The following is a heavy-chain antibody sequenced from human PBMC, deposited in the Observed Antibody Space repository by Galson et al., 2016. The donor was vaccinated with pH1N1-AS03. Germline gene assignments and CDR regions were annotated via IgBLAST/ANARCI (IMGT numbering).Heavy chain of an antibody. Sequence: SLRLSCAASGLTVSNNYMSWVRQPPGKGLEWVSVIHPGGDTYNADSVKGRFTISRDNFENMVYLQMNSLRPEDTAVYYCAGDEGFANGINVWGQGTTVTVPS. CDR1: GLTVSNNY. CDR2: IHPGGDT. CDR3: AGDEGFANGINV. V-gene: IGHV3-53*05. J-gene: IGHJ6*02. D-gene: IGHD3-3*01.